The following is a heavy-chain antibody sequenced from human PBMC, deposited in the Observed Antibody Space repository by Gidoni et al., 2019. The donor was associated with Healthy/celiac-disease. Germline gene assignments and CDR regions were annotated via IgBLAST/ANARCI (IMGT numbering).Heavy chain of an antibody. J-gene: IGHJ4*02. Sequence: HVQLVHPRAEVTKPGAPVKVPCMASGYTLTSYAMHWVRQAPGQRLEWMGWINAGNGNTKYSQKCQGRVTITRDTSASTAYMELSSLRSEDTAVYYCALRSIAMGPRPLYYFDYWGQGTLVTVSS. CDR2: INAGNGNT. V-gene: IGHV1-3*01. CDR3: ALRSIAMGPRPLYYFDY. CDR1: GYTLTSYA. D-gene: IGHD2-21*01.